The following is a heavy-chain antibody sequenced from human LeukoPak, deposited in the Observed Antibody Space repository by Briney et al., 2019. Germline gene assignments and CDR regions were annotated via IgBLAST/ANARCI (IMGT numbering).Heavy chain of an antibody. D-gene: IGHD1-26*01. CDR1: GFTFSSYA. J-gene: IGHJ4*02. CDR2: ISWNSGSI. V-gene: IGHV3-9*01. CDR3: AKAASGSYYFDY. Sequence: GGSLRLSCAASGFTFSSYAMHWVRQAPGKGLEWVSGISWNSGSIGYADSVKGRFTISRDNAKNSLYLQMNSLRAEDTALYYCAKAASGSYYFDYWGQGTLVTVSS.